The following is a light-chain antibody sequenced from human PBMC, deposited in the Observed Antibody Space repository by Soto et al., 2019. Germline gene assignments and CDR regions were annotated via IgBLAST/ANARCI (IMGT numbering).Light chain of an antibody. CDR3: SSHAGIINVV. CDR2: EVT. V-gene: IGLV2-8*01. CDR1: SSDVGGYND. J-gene: IGLJ3*02. Sequence: QSALTQPPSASGSPGQSVTISCTGTSSDVGGYNDVSWYQQHPGKAPKLIIYEVTKRPSGVPDRFSGSKSGNTASLTVSGLLAEDEADYYCSSHAGIINVVFGGGTKLTVL.